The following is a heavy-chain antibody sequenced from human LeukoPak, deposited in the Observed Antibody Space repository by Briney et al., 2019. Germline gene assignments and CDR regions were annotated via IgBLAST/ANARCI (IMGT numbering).Heavy chain of an antibody. Sequence: GGSLRLSCAASGFTFSSYGMHWVRQAPGKGLEWVAFIRYDGSNKYYADSVRGRFTISRDNSKNTLNLQMNSLRAEDTAVYYCAKDPTHYRVWDYYETIGLSYWGQGTLVTVSS. J-gene: IGHJ4*02. CDR2: IRYDGSNK. CDR3: AKDPTHYRVWDYYETIGLSY. D-gene: IGHD3-22*01. CDR1: GFTFSSYG. V-gene: IGHV3-30*02.